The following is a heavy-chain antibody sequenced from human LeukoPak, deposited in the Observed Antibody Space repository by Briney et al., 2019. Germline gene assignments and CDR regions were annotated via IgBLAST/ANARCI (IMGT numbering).Heavy chain of an antibody. D-gene: IGHD6-13*01. Sequence: SETLSLTCTVSGGSISSYYWSWIRQPPGKGLEWIGYIYYSGSTNYNPSLKSRVTISVDTSKNQFSLKLSSVTAADTAVYYCARDSSSWAGMDVWGQGTTVTVSS. CDR2: IYYSGST. CDR3: ARDSSSWAGMDV. CDR1: GGSISSYY. J-gene: IGHJ6*02. V-gene: IGHV4-59*01.